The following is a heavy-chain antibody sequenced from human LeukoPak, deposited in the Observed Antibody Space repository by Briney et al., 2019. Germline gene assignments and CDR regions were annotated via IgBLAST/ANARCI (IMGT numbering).Heavy chain of an antibody. D-gene: IGHD3-10*01. CDR1: GYTFTSYG. CDR2: ISAYNGNT. V-gene: IGHV1-18*01. CDR3: ARAGTNYGSGSPFDY. Sequence: ASVKASCKASGYTFTSYGISWVRQAPGQGLEWMGWISAYNGNTNYAQKLQGRVTMTTDTSTSTAYMELRSLRSDDTAVYYCARAGTNYGSGSPFDYWGQGTLVTVSS. J-gene: IGHJ4*02.